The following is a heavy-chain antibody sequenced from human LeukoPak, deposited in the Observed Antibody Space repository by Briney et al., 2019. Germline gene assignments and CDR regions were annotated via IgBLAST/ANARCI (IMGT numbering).Heavy chain of an antibody. D-gene: IGHD3-3*02. CDR2: INHSGST. CDR1: GGSFSGYY. CDR3: ARGPFYGMDV. Sequence: SQTLSLTCAVYGGSFSGYYWSWIRQPPGKGLEWIGEINHSGSTNYNPSLKSRVTISADTSKNQFSLKLSSVTAADTAVYYCARGPFYGMDVWGQGTTVTVSS. V-gene: IGHV4-34*01. J-gene: IGHJ6*02.